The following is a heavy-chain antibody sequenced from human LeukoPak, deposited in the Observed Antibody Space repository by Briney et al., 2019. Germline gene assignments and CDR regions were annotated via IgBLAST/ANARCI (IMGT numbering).Heavy chain of an antibody. D-gene: IGHD3-10*01. V-gene: IGHV4-31*03. J-gene: IGHJ4*02. CDR2: IYYSGST. CDR3: ARDRSGYFDY. CDR1: GGSISSGGYY. Sequence: PSETLSLTCTVSGGSISSGGYYWSWIRQHPGKGLEWIGYIYYSGSTYYNPSLKSRVTISVDTSKNQFSLKLSSVTAEDTAVYYCARDRSGYFDYWGQGTLVTVSS.